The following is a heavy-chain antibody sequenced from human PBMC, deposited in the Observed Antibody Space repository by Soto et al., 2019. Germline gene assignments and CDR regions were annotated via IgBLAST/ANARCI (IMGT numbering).Heavy chain of an antibody. Sequence: GGSLRLSCAASGFTFSSYAMSWVRQAPGKGPEWVSAISGSGGSTYYADSVKGRFTISRDNSKNTLYLQMNSLRAEDTAVYYCAQCGYGSGSYSWFDPWGQGTLVTVSS. CDR2: ISGSGGST. CDR1: GFTFSSYA. D-gene: IGHD3-10*01. V-gene: IGHV3-23*01. J-gene: IGHJ5*02. CDR3: AQCGYGSGSYSWFDP.